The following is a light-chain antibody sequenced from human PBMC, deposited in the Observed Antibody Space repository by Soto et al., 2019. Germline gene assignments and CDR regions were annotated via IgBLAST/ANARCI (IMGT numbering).Light chain of an antibody. V-gene: IGLV2-8*01. CDR2: EVN. J-gene: IGLJ1*01. CDR1: SSDVGEYNY. CDR3: SSYAGSSNV. Sequence: QSALSQPASVSGSPGQSITISCTGTSSDVGEYNYVSWYQQHPGKAPKLMIYEVNKRPSGVPDRFSGSKSGNTASLTVSGRQADDEADYYCSSYAGSSNVFGTGTKVTGL.